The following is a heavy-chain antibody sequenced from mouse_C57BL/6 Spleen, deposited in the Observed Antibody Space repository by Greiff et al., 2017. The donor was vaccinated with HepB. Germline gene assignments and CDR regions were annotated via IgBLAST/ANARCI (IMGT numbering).Heavy chain of an antibody. CDR2: VYPYNGGT. D-gene: IGHD2-4*01. CDR1: GFTFTDYY. CDR3: ARGGYDYDGASWYFDV. V-gene: IGHV1-36*01. J-gene: IGHJ1*03. Sequence: VHVKQSGPVLVKPGPSVKISCKASGFTFTDYYMHWVKQSHGKSLEWIGLVYPYNGGTSYNQKFKGKATLTVDTSSSTAYMELNSRTSEDSAVYYCARGGYDYDGASWYFDVWGTGTTVTVSS.